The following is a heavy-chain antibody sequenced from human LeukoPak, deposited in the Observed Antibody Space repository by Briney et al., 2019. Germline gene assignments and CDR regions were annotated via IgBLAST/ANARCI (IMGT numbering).Heavy chain of an antibody. J-gene: IGHJ4*02. CDR1: GYTFTVYY. D-gene: IGHD2-15*01. Sequence: ASMKVSCKASGYTFTVYYMHWVRQAPGQGPEWMGWINPNSGGTKYAQNFQGRVTMTRDTSINTAYMELSSLTSDDTAVYYCARSQESCSGGTCPGDYWGQGTLVTVSS. V-gene: IGHV1-2*02. CDR2: INPNSGGT. CDR3: ARSQESCSGGTCPGDY.